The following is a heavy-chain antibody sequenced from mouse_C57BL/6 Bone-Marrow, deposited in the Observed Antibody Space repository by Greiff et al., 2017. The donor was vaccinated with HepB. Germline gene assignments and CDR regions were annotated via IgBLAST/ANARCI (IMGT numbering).Heavy chain of an antibody. Sequence: QVQLKQSGAELVRPGTSVKMSCKASEYTFTNYWIGWAKQRPGHGLEWIGDIYPGGGYTNYNEKFKGKATLTADKSSSTAYMQFSSLTSEDSAIYYCARYSDGYPFAYWGQGTLVTVSA. V-gene: IGHV1-63*01. D-gene: IGHD2-3*01. CDR2: IYPGGGYT. CDR1: EYTFTNYW. CDR3: ARYSDGYPFAY. J-gene: IGHJ3*01.